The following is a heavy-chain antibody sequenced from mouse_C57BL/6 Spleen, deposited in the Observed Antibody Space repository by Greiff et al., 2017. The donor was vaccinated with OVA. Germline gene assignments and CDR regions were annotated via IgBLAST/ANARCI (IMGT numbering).Heavy chain of an antibody. V-gene: IGHV1-82*01. CDR3: AREDYYGSNSYFDV. J-gene: IGHJ1*03. Sequence: QVHVKQSGPELVKPGASVKISCKASGYAFSSSWMNWVKQRPGKGLEWIGRIYPGDGDTNYNGKFKGKATLTADKSSSTAYMQLSSLTSEDSAVYFCAREDYYGSNSYFDVWGTGTTVTVSS. CDR2: IYPGDGDT. CDR1: GYAFSSSW. D-gene: IGHD1-1*01.